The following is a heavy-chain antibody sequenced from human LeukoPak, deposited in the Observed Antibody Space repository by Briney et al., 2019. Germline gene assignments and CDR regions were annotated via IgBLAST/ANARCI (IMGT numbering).Heavy chain of an antibody. CDR3: ARVGGRYSQSYYFDY. D-gene: IGHD3-9*01. CDR2: IKEDGSRN. CDR1: GFTFSNYW. Sequence: GGSLRLSCAASGFTFSNYWMSWVRQAPGKGLEWVANIKEDGSRNHYVDSVKGRFTISRDNAKNSLYLQMNSLRPEDTAVYYCARVGGRYSQSYYFDYWGQGTLVTVSS. V-gene: IGHV3-7*02. J-gene: IGHJ4*02.